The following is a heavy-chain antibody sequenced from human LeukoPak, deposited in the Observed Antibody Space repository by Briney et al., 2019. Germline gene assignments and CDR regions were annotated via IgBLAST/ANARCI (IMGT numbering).Heavy chain of an antibody. J-gene: IGHJ4*02. V-gene: IGHV3-23*01. CDR1: GFTFSSYA. CDR3: ATRHKITMIVVDSDY. CDR2: ISGSGGST. Sequence: GGSLRLSCAASGFTFSSYAMSWVRQAPGKGLEWVSAISGSGGSTYYADSVKGRFTISRDNSKNTLYLQMNSLRAEDTAVYYCATRHKITMIVVDSDYWGQGTLVTVSS. D-gene: IGHD3-22*01.